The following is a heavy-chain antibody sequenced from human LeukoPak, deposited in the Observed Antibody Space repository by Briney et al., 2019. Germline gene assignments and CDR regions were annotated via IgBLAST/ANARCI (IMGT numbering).Heavy chain of an antibody. CDR3: ARDKGRYFDWLLPHDAFDI. J-gene: IGHJ3*02. Sequence: GGSLRLSCAASGFTFSDYYMSWIRQAPGKGLEWVSYISSSSSYTNYADSVKGRFTISRGNAKNSLYLQMNSLRAEDTAVYYCARDKGRYFDWLLPHDAFDIWGQGTMVTVSS. D-gene: IGHD3-9*01. CDR1: GFTFSDYY. V-gene: IGHV3-11*06. CDR2: ISSSSSYT.